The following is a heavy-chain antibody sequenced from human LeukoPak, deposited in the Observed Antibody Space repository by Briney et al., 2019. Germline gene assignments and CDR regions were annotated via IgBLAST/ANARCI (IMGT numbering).Heavy chain of an antibody. J-gene: IGHJ4*02. Sequence: SETLSLTCAVYGGSFSGYYWSWIRQPPGKGLEWIGEINHSGNTNYNPSLKSRVTISVDTSKNQFSLKLSSVTAADTAVYYCARGPSGITMIRVLDYWGQGTLVTVSS. D-gene: IGHD3-22*01. V-gene: IGHV4-34*01. CDR3: ARGPSGITMIRVLDY. CDR2: INHSGNT. CDR1: GGSFSGYY.